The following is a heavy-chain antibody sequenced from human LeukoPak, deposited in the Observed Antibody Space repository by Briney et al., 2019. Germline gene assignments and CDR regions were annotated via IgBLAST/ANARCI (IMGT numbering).Heavy chain of an antibody. V-gene: IGHV3-66*01. D-gene: IGHD1-20*01. J-gene: IGHJ3*02. Sequence: GGSLRLSCAASGFTVSSNYMSWVRQAPGKGLEWVSVIYSGGTTYYADSVKGRFTISRGNSKNTLYLQMNSLRADDTAVYYCARANWNDDAFDIWGQGTMVTVSS. CDR1: GFTVSSNY. CDR3: ARANWNDDAFDI. CDR2: IYSGGTT.